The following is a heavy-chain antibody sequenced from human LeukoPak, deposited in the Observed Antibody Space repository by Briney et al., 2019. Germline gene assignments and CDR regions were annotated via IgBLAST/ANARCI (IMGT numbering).Heavy chain of an antibody. CDR2: IYGGGNT. D-gene: IGHD3-16*01. J-gene: IGHJ4*02. CDR3: ARGKEGVDY. V-gene: IGHV3-53*01. CDR1: GFTFSSNY. Sequence: PGGSLRLSCAASGFTFSSNYMNWVRQAPGKGLEWVSVIYGGGNTYYADSVKGRFTISRDNSKNTLYLQMNSLRAEDTAVYYCARGKEGVDYWGQGTLVTVSS.